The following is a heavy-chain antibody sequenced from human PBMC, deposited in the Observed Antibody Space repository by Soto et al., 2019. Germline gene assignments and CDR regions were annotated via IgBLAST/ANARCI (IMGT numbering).Heavy chain of an antibody. D-gene: IGHD3-22*01. CDR2: IYYSGST. CDR1: GGSISSGDYY. J-gene: IGHJ4*02. CDR3: ARGVEDYYDSSGYWGPYYFDY. Sequence: QVQLQESGPGLVKPSQTLSLTCTVSGGSISSGDYYWSWIRQPPGKGLEWIGYIYYSGSTYYNPSLQSRVTISVDTSKNQFSLKLSSVTAADTAVYYCARGVEDYYDSSGYWGPYYFDYWGQGTLVTVSS. V-gene: IGHV4-30-4*01.